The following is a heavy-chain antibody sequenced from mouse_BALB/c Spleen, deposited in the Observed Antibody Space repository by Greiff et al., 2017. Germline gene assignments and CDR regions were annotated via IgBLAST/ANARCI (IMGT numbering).Heavy chain of an antibody. Sequence: DVLLVESGGGLVKPGGSLKLSCAASGFTFSSYALSWVRQTPEKRLEWVASISSGGSTYYPDSVKGGCTISRDNARNILYLQMSSLSSEDTAMYYCAELLLRYPWVADWGQGRLVTGSA. CDR2: ISSGGST. CDR1: GFTFSSYA. J-gene: IGHJ3*01. D-gene: IGHD1-1*01. CDR3: AELLLRYPWVAD. V-gene: IGHV5-6-5*01.